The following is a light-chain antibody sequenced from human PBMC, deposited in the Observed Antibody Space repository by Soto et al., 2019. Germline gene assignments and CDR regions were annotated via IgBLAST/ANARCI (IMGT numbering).Light chain of an antibody. Sequence: EIVMTQSPATLSVAPGETATLACRASQSVSSNLTWYQQKPGQAPGLLIYDASTRATCIAARFSGSGSGTEFTLTISSLQSEDVAVYYCQQYNNWPMYTQGQGTKLEIK. CDR2: DAS. CDR3: QQYNNWPMYT. CDR1: QSVSSN. J-gene: IGKJ2*01. V-gene: IGKV3-15*01.